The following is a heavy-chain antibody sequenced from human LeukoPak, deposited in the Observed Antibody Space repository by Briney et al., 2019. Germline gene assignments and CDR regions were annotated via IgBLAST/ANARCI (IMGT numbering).Heavy chain of an antibody. D-gene: IGHD3-10*01. V-gene: IGHV6-1*01. CDR3: AGTSGSFFGC. CDR2: TYYRSKWYN. CDR1: GDSVSSNSTG. Sequence: SQTLTLTCVISGDSVSSNSTGWSWIRQSPSRGLEWLGRTYYRSKWYNDYAVSVKSRITINPDTSKNQFSLQLNSVTPEDTAVYYCAGTSGSFFGCWGQGTLVTVSS. J-gene: IGHJ4*02.